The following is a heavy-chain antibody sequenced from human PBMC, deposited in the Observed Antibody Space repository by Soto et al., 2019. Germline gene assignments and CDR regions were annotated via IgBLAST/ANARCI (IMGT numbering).Heavy chain of an antibody. Sequence: SETLSLTCTVSGGSISSSSYYWGWIRQPPGKGLEWIGSIYYSGSTYYNPSLKSRVTISVDTSKNQFSLKLSSVTAADTAVYYCATGRGYSAPGRFDYWGQGTLVTVSS. J-gene: IGHJ4*02. V-gene: IGHV4-39*01. D-gene: IGHD6-13*01. CDR3: ATGRGYSAPGRFDY. CDR2: IYYSGST. CDR1: GGSISSSSYY.